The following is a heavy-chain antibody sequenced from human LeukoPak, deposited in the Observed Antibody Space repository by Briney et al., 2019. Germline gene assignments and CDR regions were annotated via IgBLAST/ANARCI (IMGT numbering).Heavy chain of an antibody. CDR1: GFTFSSYS. V-gene: IGHV3-21*01. Sequence: GGFLRLSCAASGFTFSSYSMNWVRQAPGKGLEWVSSISSSSSYIYYADSVKGRFTISRDNAKNSLYLQMNSLRAEDTAVYYCARDYWASIAASDYWGQGTLVTVSS. CDR2: ISSSSSYI. D-gene: IGHD6-13*01. CDR3: ARDYWASIAASDY. J-gene: IGHJ4*02.